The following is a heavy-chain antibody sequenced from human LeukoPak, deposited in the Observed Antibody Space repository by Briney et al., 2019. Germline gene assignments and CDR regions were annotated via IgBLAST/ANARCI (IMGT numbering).Heavy chain of an antibody. Sequence: KASETLSLTCTVSGGSISSYYWSWIRRPPGKGLEWIGYIYYSGSTNYNPSLKSRVTISVDTSKNQFSLKLSSVTAADTAVYYCARGERGYSSYNWFDPWGQGTLVTVSS. D-gene: IGHD5-18*01. CDR3: ARGERGYSSYNWFDP. CDR2: IYYSGST. V-gene: IGHV4-59*01. CDR1: GGSISSYY. J-gene: IGHJ5*02.